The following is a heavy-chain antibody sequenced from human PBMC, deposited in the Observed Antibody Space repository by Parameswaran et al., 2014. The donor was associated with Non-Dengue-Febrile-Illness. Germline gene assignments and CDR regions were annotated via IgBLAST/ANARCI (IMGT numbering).Heavy chain of an antibody. CDR2: INPNSGGT. J-gene: IGHJ5*02. CDR3: ARGRSSLDP. D-gene: IGHD3-3*01. Sequence: WVRQAPGQGLEWMGWINPNSGGTNYAQKFQGRVTMTRDTSISTAYMELSRLRSDDTAVYYCARGRSSLDPWGQGTLVTVSS. V-gene: IGHV1-2*02.